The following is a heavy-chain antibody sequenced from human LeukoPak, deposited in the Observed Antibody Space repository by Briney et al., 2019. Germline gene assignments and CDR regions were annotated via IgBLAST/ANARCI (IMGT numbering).Heavy chain of an antibody. J-gene: IGHJ4*02. CDR2: MYYSGTT. Sequence: SETLSLTCTVSGVSITSYYWSWIPQPPGKGLEWISNMYYSGTTNYNPSLKSRVTISADTSKNQLSLKLKSVTAADTAVYYCAGDDNSSWWSYWGLGTLVTVSS. D-gene: IGHD6-13*01. CDR1: GVSITSYY. CDR3: AGDDNSSWWSY. V-gene: IGHV4-59*01.